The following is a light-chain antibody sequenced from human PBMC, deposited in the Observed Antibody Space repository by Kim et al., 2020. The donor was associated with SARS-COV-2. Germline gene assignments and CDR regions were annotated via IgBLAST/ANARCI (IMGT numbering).Light chain of an antibody. Sequence: EIVLTQSPGTLSLSPGERATLSCRASQSINSMYLAWYKQKPGQSPRLLIYRASTRATGIPDRFSGSGSGTDFTLTISRLEPEDFAVYFCRQSSTSPRWAFGQGTKVAI. V-gene: IGKV3-20*01. J-gene: IGKJ1*01. CDR2: RAS. CDR3: RQSSTSPRWA. CDR1: QSINSMY.